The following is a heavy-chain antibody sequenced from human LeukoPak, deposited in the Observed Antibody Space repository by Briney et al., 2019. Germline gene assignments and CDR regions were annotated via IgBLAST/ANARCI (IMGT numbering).Heavy chain of an antibody. Sequence: PGGSLRLSSAASGFTFSSYAMHWVRQAPGKGLEWVAVISYDGSNKYYADSVKGRFTISRDNSKNTLYLQMNSLRAEDTAVYYCARESSAYSYGYFDYWGQGTLVTVSS. D-gene: IGHD5-18*01. V-gene: IGHV3-30*04. CDR2: ISYDGSNK. J-gene: IGHJ4*02. CDR3: ARESSAYSYGYFDY. CDR1: GFTFSSYA.